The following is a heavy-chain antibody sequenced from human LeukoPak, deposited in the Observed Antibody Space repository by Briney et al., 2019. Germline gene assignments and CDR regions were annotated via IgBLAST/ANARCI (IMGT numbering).Heavy chain of an antibody. CDR2: IHYSGTN. Sequence: KPSETLSLTCTVSGGSISSYYWNWIRQPPGKGLEWIGYIHYSGTNYYNPSLKSRVTISVDTSKSQFSLKLTSVTAADTAVYYCATIFGVVNPVDYWGQGTLVTVSS. J-gene: IGHJ4*02. CDR3: ATIFGVVNPVDY. V-gene: IGHV4-59*01. D-gene: IGHD3-3*01. CDR1: GGSISSYY.